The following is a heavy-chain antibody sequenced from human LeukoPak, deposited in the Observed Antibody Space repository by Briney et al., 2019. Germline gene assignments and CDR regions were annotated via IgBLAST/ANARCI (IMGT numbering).Heavy chain of an antibody. J-gene: IGHJ3*02. CDR2: INPSGGST. Sequence: ASVKVSCKASGYTFTSYYMHWVRQAPGQGLEWMGIINPSGGSTSYAQKFQGRVTMTRDMSTSTVYMELSSLRSEDTAVYYCANPSGYYDSSGSSYFDAFDIWGQGTMVTVSS. D-gene: IGHD3-22*01. V-gene: IGHV1-46*01. CDR3: ANPSGYYDSSGSSYFDAFDI. CDR1: GYTFTSYY.